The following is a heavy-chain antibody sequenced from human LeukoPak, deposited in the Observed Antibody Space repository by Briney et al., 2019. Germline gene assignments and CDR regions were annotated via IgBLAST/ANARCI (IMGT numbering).Heavy chain of an antibody. CDR1: GFTFSSYS. D-gene: IGHD2-2*01. CDR2: ISSSSSYI. J-gene: IGHJ4*02. V-gene: IGHV3-21*01. CDR3: AKDYLGYCSSTSCSRNFDY. Sequence: GGSLRLSCAASGFTFSSYSMNWVRQAPGKGLEWVSSISSSSSYIYYADSVKGRFTISRDNAKNSLYLQMNSLRAEDTAVYYCAKDYLGYCSSTSCSRNFDYWGQGTLVTVSS.